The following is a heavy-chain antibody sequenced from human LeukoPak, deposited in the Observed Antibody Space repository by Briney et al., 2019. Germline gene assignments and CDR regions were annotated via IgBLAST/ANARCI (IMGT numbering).Heavy chain of an antibody. CDR2: IKEDGSEK. Sequence: PGGSLRLSCAASGFTFSSYWMSWVRQAPGKGPEFVANIKEDGSEKSYVDSVKGRFTISRDNAKNSVSLQMNSLRAEDTAVYYCARDRIVGATNWFDYWGQGTLVTVSS. CDR3: ARDRIVGATNWFDY. J-gene: IGHJ4*02. CDR1: GFTFSSYW. D-gene: IGHD1-26*01. V-gene: IGHV3-7*01.